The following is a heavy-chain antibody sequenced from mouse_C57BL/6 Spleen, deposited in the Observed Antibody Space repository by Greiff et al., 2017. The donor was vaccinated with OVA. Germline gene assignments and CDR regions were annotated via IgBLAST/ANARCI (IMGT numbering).Heavy chain of an antibody. J-gene: IGHJ3*01. CDR3: ARSYYDYDVGWFAY. V-gene: IGHV3-6*01. CDR1: GYSITSGYY. D-gene: IGHD2-4*01. Sequence: EVQLQQSGPGLVKPSQSLSLTCSVTGYSITSGYYWNWIRQFPGNKLEWMGYISYDGSNNYNPSLKNRISITRDTSKNQFFLKLNSVTTEDTATYYCARSYYDYDVGWFAYWGQGTLVTVSA. CDR2: ISYDGSN.